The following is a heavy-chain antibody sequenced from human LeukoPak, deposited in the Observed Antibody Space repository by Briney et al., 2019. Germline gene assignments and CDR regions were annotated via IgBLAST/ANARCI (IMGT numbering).Heavy chain of an antibody. V-gene: IGHV3-23*01. CDR2: ISGSGGST. J-gene: IGHJ4*02. CDR3: AEDPASNCGGDCYSTNYFDY. Sequence: GGSLRLSCAASGFTFSSYAMSWVRQAPGKGLEWVSAISGSGGSTYYADSVKGRFTISRDNSKNTLYLQMNSLRAEDTAVYYCAEDPASNCGGDCYSTNYFDYWGQGTLVTVSS. CDR1: GFTFSSYA. D-gene: IGHD2-21*02.